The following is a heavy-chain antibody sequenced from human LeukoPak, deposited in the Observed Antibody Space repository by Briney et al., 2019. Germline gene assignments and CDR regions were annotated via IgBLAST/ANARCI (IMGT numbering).Heavy chain of an antibody. J-gene: IGHJ4*02. D-gene: IGHD5-24*01. CDR3: ASQRWLQSSFDY. CDR2: IKQDGSEK. CDR1: GFTFSSYW. V-gene: IGHV3-7*01. Sequence: PGGSLRLSCAASGFTFSSYWMSWVRQAPGKGLEWVANIKQDGSEKYYVDSVKGRFTISRDNAKNTLYLQMNSLRAEDTAVYYCASQRWLQSSFDYWGQGTLVTVSS.